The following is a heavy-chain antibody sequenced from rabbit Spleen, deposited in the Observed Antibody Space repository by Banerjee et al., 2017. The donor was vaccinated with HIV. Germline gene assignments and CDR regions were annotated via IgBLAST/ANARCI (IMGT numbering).Heavy chain of an antibody. CDR3: ARAIVPWLGLPRLDL. V-gene: IGHV1S7*01. D-gene: IGHD4-1*01. J-gene: IGHJ3*01. CDR2: IYAAKGST. Sequence: QLTETGGGLVQPGGSPTLSCKASGIDFTKYYITWVRQAPGKGLEWIGIIYAAKGSTDYASWVNGRFPISSDNAQSTVDLKMTSLTAAYSATYFCARAIVPWLGLPRLDLWGPGPLVTVS. CDR1: GIDFTKYY.